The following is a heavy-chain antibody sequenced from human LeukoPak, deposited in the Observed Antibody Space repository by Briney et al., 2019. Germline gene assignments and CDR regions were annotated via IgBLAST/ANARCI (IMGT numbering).Heavy chain of an antibody. J-gene: IGHJ3*02. D-gene: IGHD1-7*01. CDR2: IDWDDDK. V-gene: IGHV2-70*17. Sequence: ESGPTLVNPTQTLTLTCTFSGFSLSTSGMCVSWIRQPPGKALEWLARIDWDDDKFYSTSLKTRLTISKDTSKNQVVLTMTNMDPVDTATYYCARIRDELDAFDIWGQGTMVTVSS. CDR3: ARIRDELDAFDI. CDR1: GFSLSTSGMC.